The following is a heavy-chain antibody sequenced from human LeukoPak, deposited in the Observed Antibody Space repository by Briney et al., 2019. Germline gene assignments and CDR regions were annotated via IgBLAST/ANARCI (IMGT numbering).Heavy chain of an antibody. CDR1: GYTFTGYY. CDR3: ARESDSSGWEGAFDI. D-gene: IGHD6-25*01. CDR2: INPNSGGT. Sequence: ASVKVSCKASGYTFTGYYMHWVRQGPGQGLEWMGRINPNSGGTNDAQKFHGRVTMTSDTSISTAYMELSRLRSDDTAVYYCARESDSSGWEGAFDIWGQGTMVTVSS. J-gene: IGHJ3*02. V-gene: IGHV1-2*06.